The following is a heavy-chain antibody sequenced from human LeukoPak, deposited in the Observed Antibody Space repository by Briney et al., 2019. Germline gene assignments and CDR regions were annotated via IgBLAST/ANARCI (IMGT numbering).Heavy chain of an antibody. J-gene: IGHJ4*02. CDR2: IIPIFGTA. CDR3: ARGVVPAAPKSGNHFDY. D-gene: IGHD2-2*01. CDR1: GGTFSSYA. Sequence: ASVKVSCKASGGTFSSYAISWVRQAPGQGLEWMGGIIPIFGTANYAQKFQGRVTITTDESTSTAYMELSSLRSEDTAVYYCARGVVPAAPKSGNHFDYWGQGTLVTVSS. V-gene: IGHV1-69*05.